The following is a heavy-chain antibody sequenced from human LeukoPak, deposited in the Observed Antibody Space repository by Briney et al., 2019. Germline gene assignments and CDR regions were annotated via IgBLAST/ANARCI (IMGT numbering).Heavy chain of an antibody. CDR1: GFTFDDYA. CDR2: NCWNSGSI. CDR3: AAQPQYDYVWGSYQIDY. V-gene: IGHV3-9*01. D-gene: IGHD3-16*02. J-gene: IGHJ4*02. Sequence: GRSLRLSCAASGFTFDDYAMHWVRHAPGKGLEWVSGNCWNSGSIGYADSVKGRFTISRDNAKNSLYLQMNSLRAEDTALYYCAAQPQYDYVWGSYQIDYWGQGTLVTVSS.